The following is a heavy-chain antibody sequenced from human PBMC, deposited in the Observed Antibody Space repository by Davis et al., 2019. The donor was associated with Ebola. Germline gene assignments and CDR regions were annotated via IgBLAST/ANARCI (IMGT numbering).Heavy chain of an antibody. CDR1: GYTFTSYD. V-gene: IGHV1-8*01. CDR3: ARAEKWPEGYYGMDV. D-gene: IGHD5-12*01. Sequence: AASVKVSRKASGYTFTSYDSNWVRQASGQGLEWMGWMNPNSGNTGYAQKFQGRVTMTRNTSISTAYMELSSLRSEDTAVYYCARAEKWPEGYYGMDVWGQGTTVTVSS. CDR2: MNPNSGNT. J-gene: IGHJ6*02.